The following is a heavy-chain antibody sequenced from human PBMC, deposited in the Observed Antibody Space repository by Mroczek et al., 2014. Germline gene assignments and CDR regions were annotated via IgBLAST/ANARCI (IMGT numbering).Heavy chain of an antibody. Sequence: VQLVETGPGLVKPSETLSLTCTVSGGSISSYYWSWIRQPPGKGLEWIGYIYYSGSTNYNPSLKSRVTISVDTSKNQFSLKLSSVTAADTAVYYCARGHAVIADPPNYFDYWGQGTLVTVSS. CDR1: GGSISSYY. J-gene: IGHJ4*02. V-gene: IGHV4-59*01. D-gene: IGHD2-21*01. CDR2: IYYSGST. CDR3: ARGHAVIADPPNYFDY.